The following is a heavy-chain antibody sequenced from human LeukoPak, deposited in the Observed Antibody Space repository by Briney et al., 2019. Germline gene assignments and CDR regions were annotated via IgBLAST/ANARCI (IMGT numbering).Heavy chain of an antibody. CDR1: GFTFDDYA. CDR2: ISWNSGSI. Sequence: GRSLRLSCAASGFTFDDYAMHWVRQAPGKGLEWVSGISWNSGSIGYADSVKGRFTISRDNAKNSLYLQMNSLRAEDTALYYCAKAYYDFWSGYDYWGQGTLVTVSS. J-gene: IGHJ4*02. D-gene: IGHD3-3*01. V-gene: IGHV3-9*01. CDR3: AKAYYDFWSGYDY.